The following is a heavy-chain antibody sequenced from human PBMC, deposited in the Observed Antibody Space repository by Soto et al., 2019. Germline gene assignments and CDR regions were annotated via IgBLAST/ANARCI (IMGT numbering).Heavy chain of an antibody. V-gene: IGHV1-2*02. D-gene: IGHD2-8*01. Sequence: ASVKVSCKASGYTFTDYYMHWVRQAPGQGLEWMGWINPNSGATSYAQRFQGRVTRTRDTSISTAYMELSRLTSDDTAGYYCAREGGDIVQMVYALPWYWGQGTLVTVSS. CDR1: GYTFTDYY. J-gene: IGHJ4*02. CDR3: AREGGDIVQMVYALPWY. CDR2: INPNSGAT.